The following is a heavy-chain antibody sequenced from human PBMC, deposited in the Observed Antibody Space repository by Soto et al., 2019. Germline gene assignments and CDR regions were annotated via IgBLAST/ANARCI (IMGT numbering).Heavy chain of an antibody. CDR3: ARAHIAVAGTVLGAFEI. CDR1: GYTFTSYG. J-gene: IGHJ3*02. Sequence: QVQLVQSGAEVKKPGASVKVSCKASGYTFTSYGISWVRQAPGQGLEWMGWISAYTGNTNYAQKLQGRVTMTTDTSTSTAYMELRSLRSDDTAVYYCARAHIAVAGTVLGAFEIWGQGTMVTVSS. D-gene: IGHD6-19*01. V-gene: IGHV1-18*01. CDR2: ISAYTGNT.